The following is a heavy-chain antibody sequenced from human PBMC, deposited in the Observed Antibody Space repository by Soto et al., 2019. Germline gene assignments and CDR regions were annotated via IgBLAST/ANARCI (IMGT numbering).Heavy chain of an antibody. D-gene: IGHD2-15*01. CDR3: AKDHGRAGYCGGGSCSLAFDI. J-gene: IGHJ3*02. Sequence: GGSLRLSCAASGFTFSSYAMSWVRQAPGKGLEWVSTISGSGGSTYYADSVKGRFATSRDNSKNTLYLQMNSLRAEDTAVYYCAKDHGRAGYCGGGSCSLAFDIWGQGTMVTVSS. CDR2: ISGSGGST. V-gene: IGHV3-23*01. CDR1: GFTFSSYA.